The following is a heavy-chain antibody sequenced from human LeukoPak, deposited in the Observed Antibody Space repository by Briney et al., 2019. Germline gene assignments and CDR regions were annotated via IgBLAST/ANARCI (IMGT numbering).Heavy chain of an antibody. CDR1: GFIFSDVW. V-gene: IGHV3-15*01. CDR2: IKTKAEGGTI. CDR3: TTDLDY. Sequence: GGSLRLSCAGSGFIFSDVWMSCVRQAPGKGIEWVARIKTKAEGGTIDYAAPGKGRFIISRDDSEKRLDLQMSSLKSEDTGVYYCTTDLDYWGQGTLVTVSS. J-gene: IGHJ4*02.